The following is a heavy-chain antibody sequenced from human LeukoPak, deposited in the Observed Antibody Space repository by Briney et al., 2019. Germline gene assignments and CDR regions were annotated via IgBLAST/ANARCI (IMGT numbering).Heavy chain of an antibody. CDR1: GYTFRNYG. J-gene: IGHJ4*02. Sequence: ASVKVSCKASGYTFRNYGISWVRQAPGQGLEWMGWISPGNGVTAYGQKLQGRVTMTTDTSTTTVYMELRSLRSDDTAVYFCASTSNQYDSSGRWYSDYWGQGTLVTVSP. CDR2: ISPGNGVT. D-gene: IGHD3-22*01. V-gene: IGHV1-18*01. CDR3: ASTSNQYDSSGRWYSDY.